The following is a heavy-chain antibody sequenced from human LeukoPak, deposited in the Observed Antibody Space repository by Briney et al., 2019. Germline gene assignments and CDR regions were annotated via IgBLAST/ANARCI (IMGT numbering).Heavy chain of an antibody. V-gene: IGHV3-30*14. CDR2: ISYDGSNK. CDR1: GFTFSSYA. J-gene: IGHJ4*02. Sequence: VRSLRLSCAASGFTFSSYAMHWVRQAPGKGLEWVAVISYDGSNKFYADSVKGRFTISRDNSKNTLYLQMNSLRPDDTAVYYCAKIPSAVPGRGFDYWGQGTLVIVSS. D-gene: IGHD6-19*01. CDR3: AKIPSAVPGRGFDY.